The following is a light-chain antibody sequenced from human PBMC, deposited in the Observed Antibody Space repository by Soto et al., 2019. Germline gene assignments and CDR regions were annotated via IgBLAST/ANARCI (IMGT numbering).Light chain of an antibody. Sequence: EVEMTQSPATLSVSPGDIATLFCRASQSVRSNLAWYQQKPGQPPRLLIYGASTRASGTPARFSGSGSGTEFTLTISNLQSEDIGLYYCQQHDNWPPYTFGQGTKLEIK. CDR3: QQHDNWPPYT. J-gene: IGKJ2*01. V-gene: IGKV3-15*01. CDR2: GAS. CDR1: QSVRSN.